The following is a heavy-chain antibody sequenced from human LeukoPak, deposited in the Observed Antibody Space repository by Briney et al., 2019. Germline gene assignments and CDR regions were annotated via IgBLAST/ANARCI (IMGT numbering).Heavy chain of an antibody. CDR2: ISGSGRST. V-gene: IGHV3-23*01. J-gene: IGHJ4*02. CDR3: AKLGEDIVVVPAAVIDY. CDR1: GFTFSYYG. D-gene: IGHD2-2*01. Sequence: PGGSLRLSCAASGFTFSYYGMSWVRQAPGKGLEWVSGISGSGRSTYYADSVKGRFTITRDNSKNTLYLQMNSLRAEDTAVYYCAKLGEDIVVVPAAVIDYWGQGTLLIVSS.